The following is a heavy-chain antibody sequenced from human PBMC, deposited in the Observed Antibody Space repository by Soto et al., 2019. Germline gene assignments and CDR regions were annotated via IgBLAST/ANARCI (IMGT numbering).Heavy chain of an antibody. CDR3: ARGTGAYDFWSGYYGSVFDY. D-gene: IGHD3-3*01. Sequence: SETLSLTCTVSGGSISSYYWSWIRQPPGKGLEWIGYIYYSGSTNYNPSIKSRVTITVDTSKNQFSLKLSSVTAADTAVYYCARGTGAYDFWSGYYGSVFDYWGQGTLVTVSS. J-gene: IGHJ4*02. V-gene: IGHV4-59*01. CDR2: IYYSGST. CDR1: GGSISSYY.